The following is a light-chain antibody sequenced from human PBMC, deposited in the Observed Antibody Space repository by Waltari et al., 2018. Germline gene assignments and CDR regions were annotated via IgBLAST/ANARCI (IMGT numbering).Light chain of an antibody. CDR3: NSYTSSSILEVV. V-gene: IGLV2-14*03. CDR1: TSDVSSLKY. CDR2: DVS. Sequence: QSALTPPASVSGSPGPSITISCTRTTSDVSSLKYASWYQQHPGKAPKLMIYDVSKRPSGVSNRFSGSKSGNTASLTISGLQAEDEADYYCNSYTSSSILEVVFGGGTKLTVL. J-gene: IGLJ2*01.